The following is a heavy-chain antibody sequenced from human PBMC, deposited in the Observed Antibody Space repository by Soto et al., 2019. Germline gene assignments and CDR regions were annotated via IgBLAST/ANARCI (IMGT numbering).Heavy chain of an antibody. Sequence: SETLSLTCTVSGGSVRSSTYYWGWIRQSPGKGLEWIGSIYYSGSTHNNPSLKSRVTMSVDTYTNQFSLKLMSVTAADTAVYYCARSSITPRLFMYPFDYWGQGTLVTVSS. J-gene: IGHJ4*02. CDR2: IYYSGST. CDR3: ARSSITPRLFMYPFDY. CDR1: GGSVRSSTYY. V-gene: IGHV4-39*01. D-gene: IGHD6-6*01.